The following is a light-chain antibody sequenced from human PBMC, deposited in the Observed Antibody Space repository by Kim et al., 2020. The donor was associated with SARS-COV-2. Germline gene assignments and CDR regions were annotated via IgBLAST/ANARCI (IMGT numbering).Light chain of an antibody. CDR1: SSDVGRYNY. CDR3: SSYTSSTTLV. Sequence: GESITISCTGTSSDVGRYNYVSWYQHHPGKAPKLMIYEVNKWPSGVSNRFSGSKSGNTASLTISGLQAEDEADYYCSSYTSSTTLVFGGGTKLTVL. V-gene: IGLV2-14*01. J-gene: IGLJ3*02. CDR2: EVN.